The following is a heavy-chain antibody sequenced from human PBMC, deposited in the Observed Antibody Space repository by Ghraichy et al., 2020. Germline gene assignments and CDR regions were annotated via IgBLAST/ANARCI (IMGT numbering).Heavy chain of an antibody. CDR2: IYSVGST. CDR3: ASASLRYFDWFTRSGAFDI. V-gene: IGHV3-53*01. D-gene: IGHD3-9*01. Sequence: GGSLRLACAASGFTVSSNYMSWVRQAPGKGLEWVSPIYSVGSTYNADSAKGRFTISRDNSKNTLYLQMNSLRAEDTAVYYCASASLRYFDWFTRSGAFDIWGQGTMVTVSS. CDR1: GFTVSSNY. J-gene: IGHJ3*02.